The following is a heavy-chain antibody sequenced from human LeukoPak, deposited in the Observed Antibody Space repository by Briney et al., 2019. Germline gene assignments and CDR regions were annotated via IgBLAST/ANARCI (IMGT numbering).Heavy chain of an antibody. D-gene: IGHD3-10*01. CDR2: INPSGGST. Sequence: GASVKVSCKASGYTFTSYYMHWVRQAPGQGLEWMGIINPSGGSTSYAQKFQGRVTMTRDTSTSTVYMELSSLRSEDTAVYYCARDDTRYYGSGSYYGFDYWGQGTLVTVSS. J-gene: IGHJ4*02. CDR3: ARDDTRYYGSGSYYGFDY. CDR1: GYTFTSYY. V-gene: IGHV1-46*01.